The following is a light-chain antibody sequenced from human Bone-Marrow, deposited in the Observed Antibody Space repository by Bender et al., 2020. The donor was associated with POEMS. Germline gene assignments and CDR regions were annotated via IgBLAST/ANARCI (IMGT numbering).Light chain of an antibody. CDR1: DLGDKY. CDR3: QPWDTYSVI. J-gene: IGLJ2*01. V-gene: IGLV3-1*01. CDR2: QDT. Sequence: SYEVTQPPSVSVSPGQTASITCSGDDLGDKYVAWYQQKPGQSPVLVIYQDTKRPSGIPERFSGSNSGNTATLTISGTQAMDEADYYCQPWDTYSVIFGEGTKLTVL.